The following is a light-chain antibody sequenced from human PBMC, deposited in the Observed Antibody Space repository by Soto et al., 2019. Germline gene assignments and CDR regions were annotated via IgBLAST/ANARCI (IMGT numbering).Light chain of an antibody. CDR1: SSDVGAYNF. CDR3: SSYTSSSTLVV. CDR2: DVT. V-gene: IGLV2-14*01. J-gene: IGLJ2*01. Sequence: QSALTQPASVSGSPGQSITISCTGTSSDVGAYNFVSWYQQHPGKAPKLMIYDVTNRPSGISNRFSGSKSSNTASLTISGLQTEDEADYYSSSYTSSSTLVVFGGGTKVTVL.